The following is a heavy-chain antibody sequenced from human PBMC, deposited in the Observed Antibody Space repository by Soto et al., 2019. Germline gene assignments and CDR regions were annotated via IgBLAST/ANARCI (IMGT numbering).Heavy chain of an antibody. Sequence: QVQLVQSGAEVKKPGSSVKVTCKASGGTFSSNAITWVRQAPGQGLEWMGGIIPIFGTAHYAQKFQGRVTSTADESTSTASLELSSLKSEDTAVYYCATGGRGYSSDPRFYFAIWGQGTLVTVSS. CDR2: IIPIFGTA. D-gene: IGHD5-18*01. V-gene: IGHV1-69*12. CDR1: GGTFSSNA. CDR3: ATGGRGYSSDPRFYFAI. J-gene: IGHJ4*02.